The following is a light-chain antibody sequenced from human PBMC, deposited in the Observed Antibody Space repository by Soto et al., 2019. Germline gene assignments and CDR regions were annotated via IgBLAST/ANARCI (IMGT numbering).Light chain of an antibody. CDR3: QQYFITPLT. V-gene: IGKV4-1*01. Sequence: DIVMTQPPDSLAVSLGERATINCKSSQSVLYSSNNKNYLAWYQQKPGQPPNLLIYWASTRESGVPDRFSGSGSGTDFTLTISSLQAEDVAVYYCQQYFITPLTFGGGTKVDIK. CDR1: QSVLYSSNNKNY. J-gene: IGKJ4*01. CDR2: WAS.